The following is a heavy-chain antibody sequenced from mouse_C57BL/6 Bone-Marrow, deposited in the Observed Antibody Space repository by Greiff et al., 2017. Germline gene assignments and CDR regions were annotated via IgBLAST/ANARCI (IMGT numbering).Heavy chain of an antibody. CDR3: ARIYYGYAWFAY. CDR1: GFSLSTFGMG. J-gene: IGHJ3*01. D-gene: IGHD2-2*01. CDR2: IWWDDDK. V-gene: IGHV8-8*01. Sequence: LKESGPGILQPSQTLSLTCSFSGFSLSTFGMGVGWIRQPSGKGLEWLAHIWWDDDKYYNPALKSRLTISKDTSKNQVFLKISNVDTADTAKYYAARIYYGYAWFAYWGQGTLVTVSA.